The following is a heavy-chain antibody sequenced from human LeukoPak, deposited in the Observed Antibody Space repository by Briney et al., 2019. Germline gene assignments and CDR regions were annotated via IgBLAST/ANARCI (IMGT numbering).Heavy chain of an antibody. CDR2: IIPILGIA. Sequence: PEASVKLSCKASGGTFSSYAISWVRQAPGQGLEWMGRIIPILGIANYAQKFQGRVTITADKSTSTAYMELSILRSEDTAVYYCARDGRYCSGGSCRDYGMDVWGQGTTVTVSS. CDR1: GGTFSSYA. CDR3: ARDGRYCSGGSCRDYGMDV. J-gene: IGHJ6*02. D-gene: IGHD2-15*01. V-gene: IGHV1-69*04.